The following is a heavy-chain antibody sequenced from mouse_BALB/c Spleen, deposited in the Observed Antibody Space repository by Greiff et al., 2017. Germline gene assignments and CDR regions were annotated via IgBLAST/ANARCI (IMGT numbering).Heavy chain of an antibody. V-gene: IGHV1-39*01. CDR1: GYSFTDYI. CDR2: INPYYGST. CDR3: ARVGSSYDAMDY. D-gene: IGHD1-1*01. Sequence: VQLQQTGPELVKPGASVKISCKASGYSFTDYIMLWVKQSHGKSLEWIGNINPYYGSTSYNLKFKGKATLTVDKSSSTAYMQLNSLTSEDSAVYYCARVGSSYDAMDYWGQGTSVTVSA. J-gene: IGHJ4*01.